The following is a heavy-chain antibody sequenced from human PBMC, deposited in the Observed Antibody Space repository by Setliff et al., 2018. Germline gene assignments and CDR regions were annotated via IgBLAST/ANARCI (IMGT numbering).Heavy chain of an antibody. V-gene: IGHV4-59*12. Sequence: KASETLSLTCSVSGASISSNYWSWIRQSPGKGLEWIGYLYYNGTTRFGPSLKSRATISLDTSRNQFSLKLTSMTYADSVHGRFTISRDNAKNTLFLQMDSLSVDDTAVYYCARQQGYDSGHPGPHYYHYYMDVWGKGTTVTVSS. D-gene: IGHD2-21*01. J-gene: IGHJ6*03. CDR3: TISRDNAKNTLFLQMDSLSVDDTAVYYCARQQGYDSGHPGPHYYHYYMDV. CDR2: LYYNGTT. CDR1: GASISSNY.